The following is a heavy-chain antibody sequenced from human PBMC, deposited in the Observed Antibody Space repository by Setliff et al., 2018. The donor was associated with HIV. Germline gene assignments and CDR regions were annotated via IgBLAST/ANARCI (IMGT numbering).Heavy chain of an antibody. Sequence: SETLSLTCATSGDSLNSDAFSWSWIRLPPGEGLEWIGYMKEGGRTYYNPSLRSRVTITSDKSKNQLSLTLNSVTAADTAVYYCARQRAGEIEELPGALPLRGVFDLWGQGTMVTVSS. D-gene: IGHD1-7*01. J-gene: IGHJ3*01. CDR3: ARQRAGEIEELPGALPLRGVFDL. V-gene: IGHV4-30-2*01. CDR2: MKEGGRT. CDR1: GDSLNSDAFS.